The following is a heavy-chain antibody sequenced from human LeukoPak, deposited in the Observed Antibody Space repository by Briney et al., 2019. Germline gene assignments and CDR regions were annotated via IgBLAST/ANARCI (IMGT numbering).Heavy chain of an antibody. Sequence: ASVKVSCKASGYTFTSYGISWVRQAPGQGLEWMGWISAYNGNTNYAQKLQGRVTMTTDTSTSTAYMELRSLRSDDTAVYYCARDPYYYDNSAVGTAFDIWGQGTMVTVSS. CDR1: GYTFTSYG. CDR2: ISAYNGNT. CDR3: ARDPYYYDNSAVGTAFDI. V-gene: IGHV1-18*01. D-gene: IGHD3-22*01. J-gene: IGHJ3*02.